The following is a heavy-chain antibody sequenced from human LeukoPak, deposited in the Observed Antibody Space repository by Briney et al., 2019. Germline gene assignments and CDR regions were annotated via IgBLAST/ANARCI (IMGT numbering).Heavy chain of an antibody. CDR3: ARADRLHGGPYLIGP. CDR2: INPNSGRT. CDR1: GYTFTGYY. Sequence: GASVKVSCKTSGYTFTGYYLHWVRQAPGQGLEWMGWINPNSGRTSSAQKFQGRVTMTRDTSIATVYMEVTWLTSDDTAIYYCARADRLHGGPYLIGPWGQGTLVTVSS. V-gene: IGHV1-2*02. D-gene: IGHD2-21*01. J-gene: IGHJ5*02.